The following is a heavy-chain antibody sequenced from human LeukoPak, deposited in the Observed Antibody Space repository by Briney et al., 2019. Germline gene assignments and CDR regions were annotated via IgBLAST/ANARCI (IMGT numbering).Heavy chain of an antibody. CDR3: ARDLWNFYDDSGYNRDFDS. Sequence: ASVKVSCKPSGYTFTSYGISWVRQAPGQGLEWMGWIGTYGGDTYYAQKFQGRITVTTDTSTSTVYMELRNLRSDYTAVYYCARDLWNFYDDSGYNRDFDSWGQGTLVTVSS. J-gene: IGHJ5*01. D-gene: IGHD3-22*01. V-gene: IGHV1-18*01. CDR2: IGTYGGDT. CDR1: GYTFTSYG.